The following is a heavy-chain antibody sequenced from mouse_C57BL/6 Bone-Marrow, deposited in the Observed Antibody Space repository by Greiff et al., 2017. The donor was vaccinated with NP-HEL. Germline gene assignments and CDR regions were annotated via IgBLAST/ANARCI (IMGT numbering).Heavy chain of an antibody. CDR2: ILPSIGRT. D-gene: IGHD2-4*01. CDR1: DSEVFPIAY. J-gene: IGHJ2*01. Sequence: VQLQQSGSELRSPGSSVKLSCKDFDSEVFPIAYMSWVRQKPGHGFEWIGGILPSIGRTIYGEKFEDKATLDADTLSNTAYLELNSLTSEDSAIYYCARAYYDYDGYYFDYWGQGTTLTVSS. CDR3: ARAYYDYDGYYFDY. V-gene: IGHV15-2*01.